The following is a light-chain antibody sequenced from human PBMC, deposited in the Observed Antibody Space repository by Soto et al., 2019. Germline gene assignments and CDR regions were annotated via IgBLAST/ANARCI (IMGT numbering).Light chain of an antibody. V-gene: IGLV1-40*01. CDR1: SSNIGAGYD. Sequence: QAVVTQPPSVSGAPGQRVSISCTGDSSNIGAGYDVHWYQQLPGTAPKLLIYANKNRPSGVPDRFSGSKSGSSASLAITGLQAEDEADYYCQSYAGSLTGSVFGGGTKLTVL. J-gene: IGLJ3*02. CDR3: QSYAGSLTGSV. CDR2: ANK.